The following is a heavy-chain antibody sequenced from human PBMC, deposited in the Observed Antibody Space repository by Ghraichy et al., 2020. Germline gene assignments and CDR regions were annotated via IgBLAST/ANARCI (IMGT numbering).Heavy chain of an antibody. CDR1: GFTFSSYW. Sequence: GGSLRLSCAASGFTFSSYWMHWVRQAPGKGLVWVSRINSDGSSTSYADSVKGRFTISRDNAKNTLYLQMNSLRAEDTAVYYCARGGMRKYYDILTGYLLLGYWGQGTLVTVSS. CDR3: ARGGMRKYYDILTGYLLLGY. J-gene: IGHJ4*02. CDR2: INSDGSST. V-gene: IGHV3-74*01. D-gene: IGHD3-9*01.